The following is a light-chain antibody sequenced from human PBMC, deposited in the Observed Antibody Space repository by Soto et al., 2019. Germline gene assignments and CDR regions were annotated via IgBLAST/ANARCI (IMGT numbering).Light chain of an antibody. CDR2: DAS. V-gene: IGKV1-5*01. Sequence: DIQMTQSPSTLSASVEDRVTITCRASQSISSWLVWYQQKPGKAPKLLIYDASSLESGVPSRFSGSGSGTEFTLTISSLQPDDFATYYCQQYSSYSWTFGQGTKVEIK. J-gene: IGKJ1*01. CDR3: QQYSSYSWT. CDR1: QSISSW.